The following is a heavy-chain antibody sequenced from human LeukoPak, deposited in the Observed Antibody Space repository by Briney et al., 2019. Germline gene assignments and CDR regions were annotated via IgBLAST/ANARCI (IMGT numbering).Heavy chain of an antibody. D-gene: IGHD3-10*01. Sequence: SETLSLTCTVSGGSISSYYWSWIRQPPGKGLEWIGYIYYSGSTNYNPSLKSRVTISVDTSKNQFSLKLSSVTAADTAVYYCARQYYGSGSYDGSWFDPWGQGTLVTVSS. CDR1: GGSISSYY. J-gene: IGHJ5*02. CDR2: IYYSGST. CDR3: ARQYYGSGSYDGSWFDP. V-gene: IGHV4-59*01.